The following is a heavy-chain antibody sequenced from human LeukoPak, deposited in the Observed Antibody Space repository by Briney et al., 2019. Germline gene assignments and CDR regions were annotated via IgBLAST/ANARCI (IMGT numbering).Heavy chain of an antibody. V-gene: IGHV4-59*01. CDR3: ARGVPVYYDFWSGYFYYFDY. D-gene: IGHD3-3*01. J-gene: IGHJ4*02. CDR2: IYYSGST. Sequence: SETLSLTCTVSGGSISSYYWSWIRQPPGKGLEWIGYIYYSGSTNYNPSLKSRVTISVDTSKNQFSLKLTSVTAADTAVYYCARGVPVYYDFWSGYFYYFDYWGQGTLVTVSS. CDR1: GGSISSYY.